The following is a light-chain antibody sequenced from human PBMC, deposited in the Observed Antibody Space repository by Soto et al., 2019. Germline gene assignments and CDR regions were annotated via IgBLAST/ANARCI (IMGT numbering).Light chain of an antibody. CDR2: KAS. V-gene: IGKV1-5*03. Sequence: DIQMTQSPSTLSGSVGDRVTITCRASQTISSWLAWYQQKQGKAPKXLIYKASTLKSGVPPRFSGSVSGTEFTINLSSLQPDDFATYDCQQYNGYSRTFGQGTKVDIK. CDR1: QTISSW. J-gene: IGKJ1*01. CDR3: QQYNGYSRT.